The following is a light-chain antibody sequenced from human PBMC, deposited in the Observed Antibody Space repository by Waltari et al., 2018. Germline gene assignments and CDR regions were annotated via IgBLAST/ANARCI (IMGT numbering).Light chain of an antibody. J-gene: IGLJ2*01. CDR1: SGDVGGYNF. V-gene: IGLV2-11*01. CDR2: DVN. Sequence: QSALTQPRSVSGSPGQSVTISCTGTSGDVGGYNFVSWYQHHPGKAPKVLIYDVNERPAGVPDRVSGSKSGNTASLTISGLQPEDEADYYCCSYAGSYTLIFGGGTKLTVL. CDR3: CSYAGSYTLI.